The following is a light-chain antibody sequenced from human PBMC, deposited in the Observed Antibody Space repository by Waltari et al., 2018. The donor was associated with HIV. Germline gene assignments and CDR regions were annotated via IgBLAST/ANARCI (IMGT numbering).Light chain of an antibody. CDR2: DVT. Sequence: QSALTPPPSASGSPGQSVTISCPGTTSDVGGYNYVSWYQPLPGRAPKLMIYDVTKRPSRVPDRFSGSKSGNTASLTVSGLQAEDEADYFCSSYSGSNTLVFGGGTKLTVL. J-gene: IGLJ2*01. CDR3: SSYSGSNTLV. CDR1: TSDVGGYNY. V-gene: IGLV2-8*01.